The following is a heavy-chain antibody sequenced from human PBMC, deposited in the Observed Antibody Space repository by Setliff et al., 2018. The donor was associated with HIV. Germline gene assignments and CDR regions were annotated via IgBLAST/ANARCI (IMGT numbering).Heavy chain of an antibody. J-gene: IGHJ3*02. D-gene: IGHD3-3*01. CDR3: AHMRRGVVIIRGAFDI. CDR1: GFSLSTSGVG. CDR2: IYWDDDK. V-gene: IGHV2-5*02. Sequence: GFSLSTSGVGVGWIRQPPGKALEWLALIYWDDDKRYSPSLKSRLTITKDTSKNQVVLTMTNMDPVDTATYYCAHMRRGVVIIRGAFDIWGQGTMVTVSS.